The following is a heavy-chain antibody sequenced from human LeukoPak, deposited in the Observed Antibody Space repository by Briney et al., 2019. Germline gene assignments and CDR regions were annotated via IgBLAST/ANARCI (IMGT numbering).Heavy chain of an antibody. J-gene: IGHJ5*02. CDR3: ARLCSTSCRNWFDP. CDR2: IIPILGIA. CDR1: GGTFSSYA. Sequence: ASVKVSCKASGGTFSSYAISWVRQAPGQGLEWMGGIIPILGIANYAQKFQGRVTITADKSTSTAYMELSSLRSEDTAVYYCARLCSTSCRNWFDPWGQGTLVTVSS. V-gene: IGHV1-69*10. D-gene: IGHD2-2*01.